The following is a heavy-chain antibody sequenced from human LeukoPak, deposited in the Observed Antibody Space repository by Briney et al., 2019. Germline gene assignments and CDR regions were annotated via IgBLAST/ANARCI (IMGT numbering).Heavy chain of an antibody. CDR3: ARGPPGYYDSSGPNDL. CDR2: INHSGST. D-gene: IGHD3-22*01. CDR1: GGSISGYY. Sequence: PSETLSLTCTVSGGSISGYYWSWIRQPPGKGLEWIGEINHSGSTNYNPSLKSRVTISVDTSKNQFSLKLSSVTAADTAVYYCARGPPGYYDSSGPNDLWGQGTLVTVSS. V-gene: IGHV4-34*01. J-gene: IGHJ4*02.